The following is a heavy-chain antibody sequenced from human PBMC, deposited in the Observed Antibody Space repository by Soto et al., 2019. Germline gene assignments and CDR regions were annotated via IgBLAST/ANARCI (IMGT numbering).Heavy chain of an antibody. CDR1: GGSITTAGYS. V-gene: IGHV4-30-2*01. J-gene: IGHJ6*01. CDR2: VYHTGNA. CDR3: ASRPFYYYRLNV. Sequence: PSETLSLTCTVSGGSITTAGYSWSWIRQPPGKALEWIGYVYHTGNAYPKPSLKSRVTISLDRSKNQFPLKITSVTAADTALYYCASRPFYYYRLNVWGQGTKVTVSA.